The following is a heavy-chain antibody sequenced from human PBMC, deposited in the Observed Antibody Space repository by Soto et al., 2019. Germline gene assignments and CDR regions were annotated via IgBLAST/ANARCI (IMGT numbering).Heavy chain of an antibody. CDR1: GGTFSSYT. Sequence: QVQLVQSGAEVKKPGSSVKVSCKASGGTFSSYTISWVRQGPGQGLEWMGRIIPILGIANYAQKFQGRVTITADKSTSTAYMELSSLRSEDTAVYYCARDQGIVATTSFDYWGQGTLVTVSS. CDR2: IIPILGIA. CDR3: ARDQGIVATTSFDY. J-gene: IGHJ4*02. V-gene: IGHV1-69*08. D-gene: IGHD5-12*01.